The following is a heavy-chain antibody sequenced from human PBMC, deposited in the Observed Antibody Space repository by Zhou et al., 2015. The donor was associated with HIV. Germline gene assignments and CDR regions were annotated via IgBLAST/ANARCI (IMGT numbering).Heavy chain of an antibody. Sequence: QVQLVESGGGVVQWGGSLRLSCIASGFTFRNYGMHWVRQFPGKGLQWVAVISPDGSEKSYAESLKGRITVSRDNSKNTLYLQMNTLRAEDTAVYYCARDLGVVDGYYDSSGLGMGLWGQGTLVTVSS. V-gene: IGHV3-30*03. D-gene: IGHD3-22*01. CDR3: ARDLGVVDGYYDSSGLGMGL. J-gene: IGHJ4*02. CDR1: GFTFRNYG. CDR2: ISPDGSEK.